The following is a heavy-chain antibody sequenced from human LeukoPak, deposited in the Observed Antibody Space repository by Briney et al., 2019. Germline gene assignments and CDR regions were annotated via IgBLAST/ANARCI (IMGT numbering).Heavy chain of an antibody. Sequence: SGPTLVNPTQTLTLTCTFSGFSLTTSGVGVGWIRQPPGKALEWLAIVYWNDGKYYSPSLRSRLTITKDTSKNQVVLTMTNMDHVDTATYYCARRRDWFDPWGQGTLVTVS. CDR3: ARRRDWFDP. J-gene: IGHJ5*02. CDR2: VYWNDGK. CDR1: GFSLTTSGVG. V-gene: IGHV2-5*01.